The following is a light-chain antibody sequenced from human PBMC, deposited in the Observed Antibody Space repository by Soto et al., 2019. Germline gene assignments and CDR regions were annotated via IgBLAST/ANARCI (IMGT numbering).Light chain of an antibody. CDR1: QSISSN. V-gene: IGKV3-15*01. CDR2: GAS. J-gene: IGKJ5*01. CDR3: QQHNNWPLA. Sequence: EVVMTQSPATLSVSPGERATLSCRASQSISSNLAWYQQKPGQPPRLLIYGASTRATGIPARFSGSGSGTEFTLTISSLQAEDFAVEYWQQHNNWPLAFGQGTRLEIK.